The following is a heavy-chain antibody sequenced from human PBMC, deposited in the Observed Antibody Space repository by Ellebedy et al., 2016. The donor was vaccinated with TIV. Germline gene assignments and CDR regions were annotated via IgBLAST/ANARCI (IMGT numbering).Heavy chain of an antibody. CDR1: GFTINSNY. V-gene: IGHV3-66*01. Sequence: GGSLRLSCVVSGFTINSNYMSWVRQAPGRGLVWVSVISVGGSAYYADSVEGRFTISRDNSRNTLFLQMNGLSAEDTAVYYCAGETFNDVDLDLWGLFDVWGQGTTVTVSS. D-gene: IGHD3-10*01. CDR2: ISVGGSA. J-gene: IGHJ3*01. CDR3: AGETFNDVDLDLWGLFDV.